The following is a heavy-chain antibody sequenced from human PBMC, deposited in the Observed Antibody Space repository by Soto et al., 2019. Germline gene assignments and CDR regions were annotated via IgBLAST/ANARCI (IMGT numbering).Heavy chain of an antibody. D-gene: IGHD6-19*01. CDR2: ISASGGST. Sequence: EVQILESGGGLIQPGESLRLSCAASGFTFSTYTMSWVRQAPEKGLEWFSSISASGGSTYYADSVKGRFTIFRDNSNNTLFLHMSRLRADDTAVYYCASEVAVGLFDYWGQGTLVTVSS. CDR3: ASEVAVGLFDY. V-gene: IGHV3-23*01. CDR1: GFTFSTYT. J-gene: IGHJ4*02.